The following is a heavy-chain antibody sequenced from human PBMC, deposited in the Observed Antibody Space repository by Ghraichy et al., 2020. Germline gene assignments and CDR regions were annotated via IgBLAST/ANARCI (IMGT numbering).Heavy chain of an antibody. D-gene: IGHD3-10*01. Sequence: ASVKVSCKASGFTFTNYYIHWVRQAPGQRLGWMGTISLSTGGPLYAQKFQGRVTMTRDTSTSSIYMELTSLRSEDTAVYYCARELGGSGFIDYWGQGTLVTVSS. CDR1: GFTFTNYY. CDR2: ISLSTGGP. V-gene: IGHV1-46*01. J-gene: IGHJ4*02. CDR3: ARELGGSGFIDY.